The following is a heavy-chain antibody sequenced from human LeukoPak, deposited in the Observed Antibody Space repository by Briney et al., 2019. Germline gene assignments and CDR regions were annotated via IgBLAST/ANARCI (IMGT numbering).Heavy chain of an antibody. CDR2: ISSSGSTI. J-gene: IGHJ6*03. Sequence: GGSLRLSCAASGFTFSSYEMNWVRQAPGKGLEWVSYISSSGSTIYYADSVKGRFTISRDNAKNSLCLQMNSLRAEDTAVYYCARDRYGSGSYFGTYYMDVWGKGTTVTISS. CDR1: GFTFSSYE. CDR3: ARDRYGSGSYFGTYYMDV. D-gene: IGHD3-10*01. V-gene: IGHV3-48*03.